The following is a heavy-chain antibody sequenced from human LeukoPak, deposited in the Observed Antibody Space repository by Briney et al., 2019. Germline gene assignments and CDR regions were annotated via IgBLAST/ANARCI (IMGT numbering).Heavy chain of an antibody. J-gene: IGHJ3*02. CDR3: ARLYSGSYDDAFDI. CDR2: INHSGST. V-gene: IGHV4-34*01. D-gene: IGHD1-26*01. CDR1: GGSFSGYY. Sequence: PSETLSLTCGVSGGSFSGYYWSWIRQPPGKGLEWIGEINHSGSTNYNPSLKSRVTISVDTSKNQFSLKLSSVTAADTAVYYCARLYSGSYDDAFDIWGQGTMVTVSS.